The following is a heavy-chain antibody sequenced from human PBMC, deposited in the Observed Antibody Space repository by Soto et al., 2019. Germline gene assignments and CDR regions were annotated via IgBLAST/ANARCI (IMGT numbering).Heavy chain of an antibody. J-gene: IGHJ6*02. V-gene: IGHV1-18*01. D-gene: IGHD3-10*01. CDR3: AREGYYSGSGTYSPPRYYGMDV. CDR2: ISDYNGNT. Sequence: QVQLVQSGAEVKGAGASVKVSCKASGYTFSSYGLSWVRQAPGQGLEWMGWISDYNGNTHYAQKFQGRVIMTTDTSTRTAYLELRSLRSHDPAVYFCAREGYYSGSGTYSPPRYYGMDVWGQGTTVTVSS. CDR1: GYTFSSYG.